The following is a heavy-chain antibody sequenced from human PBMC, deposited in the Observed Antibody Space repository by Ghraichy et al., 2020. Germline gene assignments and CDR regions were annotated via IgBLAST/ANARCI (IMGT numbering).Heavy chain of an antibody. CDR3: ARDPPFYYYAMDV. J-gene: IGHJ6*02. Sequence: GESLNISCVASGFTVSSNYMSWVRQAPGRWLEWVSVIYSGGSTYYADSVRGRFTISRDNSKNTLYLQMNSLRAEDTAVYYCARDPPFYYYAMDVWGQGTTVTVSS. CDR1: GFTVSSNY. V-gene: IGHV3-66*01. CDR2: IYSGGST.